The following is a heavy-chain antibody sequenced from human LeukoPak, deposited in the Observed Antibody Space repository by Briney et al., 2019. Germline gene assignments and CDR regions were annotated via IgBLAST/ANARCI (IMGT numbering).Heavy chain of an antibody. Sequence: GGSLRLSCTASGFTLSPYSMNWVRQAPGKGLEWVSSISGTSNYIYYADSVKGRFTISRDNAKNSLYLQRDSLRAEDTAVYYCARDREYISSWSACYFDYWGQGILVTVSS. D-gene: IGHD6-13*01. J-gene: IGHJ4*02. CDR2: ISGTSNYI. CDR3: ARDREYISSWSACYFDY. CDR1: GFTLSPYS. V-gene: IGHV3-21*01.